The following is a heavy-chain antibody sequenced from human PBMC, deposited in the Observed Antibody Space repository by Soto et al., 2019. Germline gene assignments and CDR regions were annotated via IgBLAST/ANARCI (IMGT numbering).Heavy chain of an antibody. CDR1: GGTCSSYA. CDR3: ARVPPQWEQSP. J-gene: IGHJ5*02. CDR2: IIPIFGTA. Sequence: SSVKVSCKASGGTCSSYAISWVRQAPVQGLEWMGGIIPIFGTANYAQKFQGRVTITADESTSTAYMELSSLRSEDTAVYYCARVPPQWEQSPWGQGPLVTLSS. V-gene: IGHV1-69*13. D-gene: IGHD1-26*01.